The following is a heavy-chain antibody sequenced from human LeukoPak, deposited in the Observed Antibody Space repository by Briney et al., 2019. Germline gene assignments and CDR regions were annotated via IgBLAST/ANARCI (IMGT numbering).Heavy chain of an antibody. J-gene: IGHJ3*01. CDR1: GGTFSSYA. CDR2: ISGYNGYT. Sequence: ASVKVSCKASGGTFSSYAISWVRQAPGQGLEWMGWISGYNGYTNYAQKFQFRVTMTTDTSTSTAYMELRSLTSDDTAVYYCAAEIYGGNTDCCTFDFWGPGTPVTVSS. CDR3: AAEIYGGNTDCCTFDF. D-gene: IGHD4-23*01. V-gene: IGHV1-18*01.